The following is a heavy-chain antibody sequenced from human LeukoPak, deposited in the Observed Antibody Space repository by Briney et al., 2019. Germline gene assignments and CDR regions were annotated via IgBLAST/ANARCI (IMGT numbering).Heavy chain of an antibody. CDR2: IDTSGTYL. D-gene: IGHD6-19*01. J-gene: IGHJ4*02. V-gene: IGHV3-21*01. CDR3: AKVHTTGWETPFDH. CDR1: GFTFSAYS. Sequence: AGSLRLSCAASGFTFSAYSMNLVRQAPGKGLEWVSTIDTSGTYLYYTDSVRGRFTISRDNAWNSLYLQMNSLRAEDRAVYYCAKVHTTGWETPFDHWGQGTLVTVSS.